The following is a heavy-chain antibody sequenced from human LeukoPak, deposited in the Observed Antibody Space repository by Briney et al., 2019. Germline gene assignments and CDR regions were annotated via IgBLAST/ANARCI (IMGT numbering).Heavy chain of an antibody. V-gene: IGHV4-38-2*02. D-gene: IGHD1-14*01. J-gene: IGHJ4*02. Sequence: SETLSLTCTVSGYSISSGYYWGWIRQPPGKGLEWIGSIYHSGSTYYNPSLKSRVTISVDTSKNQFSLKLSSVTAADTAVYYCQRMSRKTFDYWGQGTLVTVSS. CDR3: QRMSRKTFDY. CDR1: GYSISSGYY. CDR2: IYHSGST.